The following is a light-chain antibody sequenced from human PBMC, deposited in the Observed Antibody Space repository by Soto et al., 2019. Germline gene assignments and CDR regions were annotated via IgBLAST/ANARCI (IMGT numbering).Light chain of an antibody. V-gene: IGLV1-51*01. J-gene: IGLJ1*01. CDR3: GTWDSSVSAYD. CDR1: SSNIGNNY. Sequence: QSVLTQPPSVSAAPGQKVTISCSGSSSNIGNNYVSWYQQLPGTAPKLLIYDSNKRPSGIPDRFSGSKSGTSATLGITGLQTGDEADYYCGTWDSSVSAYDFGTGTKVTVL. CDR2: DSN.